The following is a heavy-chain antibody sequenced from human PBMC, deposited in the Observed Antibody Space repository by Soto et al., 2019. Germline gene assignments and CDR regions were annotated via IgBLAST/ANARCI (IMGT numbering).Heavy chain of an antibody. D-gene: IGHD6-13*01. V-gene: IGHV1-18*01. Sequence: ASVKVSCKASGYTFTSYGISWVRQAPGQGLEWMGWNSAYNGKTNYAQKLQGRVTMTTDTSTSTAYMELRSLRSDDTAVYYCARDVMDSSSWNKHNWFVPGGQGPLVTVSS. CDR3: ARDVMDSSSWNKHNWFVP. J-gene: IGHJ5*02. CDR2: NSAYNGKT. CDR1: GYTFTSYG.